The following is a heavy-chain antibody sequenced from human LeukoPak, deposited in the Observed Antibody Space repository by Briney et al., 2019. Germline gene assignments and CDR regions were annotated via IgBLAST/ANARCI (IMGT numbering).Heavy chain of an antibody. D-gene: IGHD3-22*01. CDR1: GGSISSYY. CDR2: IYYSGST. CDR3: ASYYYDSRDAFDI. V-gene: IGHV4-59*01. Sequence: PSETLSLTCSVSGGSISSYYWSWIRQPPGKGLEWIGYIYYSGSTNYNPSLKSRVTISVDTSKNQFSLKLSSVTAADTAVYYCASYYYDSRDAFDIWGQGTMVTVSS. J-gene: IGHJ3*02.